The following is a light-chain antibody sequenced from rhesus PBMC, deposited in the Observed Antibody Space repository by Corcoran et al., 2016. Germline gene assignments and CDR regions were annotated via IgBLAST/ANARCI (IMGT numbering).Light chain of an antibody. Sequence: DVVMTQSPLSLPITPGQPASISCRSSQSLVHSNGNTYLSWYQQKPGQPPRRLIYKVSNRDSGVPDRFRGRGAGTDFTLKISRVEAEDVGVYYCGQGTHWPYSFGQGTKVEIK. CDR2: KVS. V-gene: IGKV2-64*01. CDR3: GQGTHWPYS. J-gene: IGKJ2*01. CDR1: QSLVHSNGNTY.